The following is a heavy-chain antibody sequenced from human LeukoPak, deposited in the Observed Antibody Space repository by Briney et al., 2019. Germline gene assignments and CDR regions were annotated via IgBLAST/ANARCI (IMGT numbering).Heavy chain of an antibody. J-gene: IGHJ4*02. CDR3: TRDDSSGYYYDY. V-gene: IGHV3-49*04. D-gene: IGHD3-22*01. CDR2: IRSKAYGGTT. CDR1: GFTFGDYA. Sequence: GGSLRLSCTASGFTFGDYAMSWVRQAPGKGLEWVGFIRSKAYGGTTEYAASVKGRFTISRDDSKSIAYLQMNSLKTEDTAVYYCTRDDSSGYYYDYWGQGTLVTVSS.